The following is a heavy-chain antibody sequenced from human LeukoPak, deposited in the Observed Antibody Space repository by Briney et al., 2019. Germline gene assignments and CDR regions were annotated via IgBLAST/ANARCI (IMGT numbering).Heavy chain of an antibody. CDR1: GFTFSSYS. CDR2: ISSSSSYI. V-gene: IGHV3-21*01. J-gene: IGHJ6*02. Sequence: GGSLRLSCAASGFTFSSYSMNWVRQAPGKGLEWVSSISSSSSYICYADSVKGRFTISRDNAKNSLYLQMNSLRAEDTAVYYCARAGSSSWYGMDVWGQGTTVTVSS. D-gene: IGHD6-13*01. CDR3: ARAGSSSWYGMDV.